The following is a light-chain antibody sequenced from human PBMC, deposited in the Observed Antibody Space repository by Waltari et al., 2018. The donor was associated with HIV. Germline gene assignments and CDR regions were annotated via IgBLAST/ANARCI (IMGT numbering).Light chain of an antibody. V-gene: IGKV2-28*01. J-gene: IGKJ4*01. CDR2: LGS. Sequence: DIVMTQSPLSLPVTPGEPAFISCRSSQSLLHSNGYNYLDWYLQKPGQSPQLLSYLGSNRASGVHDRFSGSGSGTDFTLTISRVETEYVGVYYCMQTVQTPLTFGGGTKVEI. CDR3: MQTVQTPLT. CDR1: QSLLHSNGYNY.